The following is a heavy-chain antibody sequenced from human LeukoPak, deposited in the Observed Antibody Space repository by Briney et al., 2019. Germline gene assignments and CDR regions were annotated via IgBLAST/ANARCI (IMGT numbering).Heavy chain of an antibody. Sequence: GSLSLSCAASGFPFDDYGMSWVRQAPGKGLEWVSGINWNGGSTCYADSVKGRFTISRDNAKNSPYLQMNSLRAEDTALYYCARGPYDSSGYYYTSYFQHWGQGTLVTVSS. CDR2: INWNGGST. J-gene: IGHJ1*01. D-gene: IGHD3-22*01. V-gene: IGHV3-20*04. CDR3: ARGPYDSSGYYYTSYFQH. CDR1: GFPFDDYG.